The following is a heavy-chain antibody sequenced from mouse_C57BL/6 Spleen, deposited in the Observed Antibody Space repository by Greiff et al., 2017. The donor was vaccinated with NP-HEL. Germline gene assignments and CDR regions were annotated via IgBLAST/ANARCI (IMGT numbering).Heavy chain of an antibody. V-gene: IGHV2-6-1*01. CDR3: ARHAYGSSYFDY. J-gene: IGHJ2*01. CDR1: GFSLTSYG. Sequence: VNLVESGPGLVAPSQSLSITCTVSGFSLTSYGVHWVRQPPGKGLEWLVVIWSDGSTTYNSALKYRLSISKDNSKSQVFLKMNSLQTDDTAMYYCARHAYGSSYFDYWGKGTTLTVSS. D-gene: IGHD1-1*01. CDR2: IWSDGST.